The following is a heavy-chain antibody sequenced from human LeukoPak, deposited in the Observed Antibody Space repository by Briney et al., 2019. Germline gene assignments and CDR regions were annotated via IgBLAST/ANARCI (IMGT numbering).Heavy chain of an antibody. J-gene: IGHJ6*02. Sequence: PGGSLRLSCAASGFTFSSYGMYWVRQAPGKGLEWVAVISYDGSNKYYADSVKGRFTISRDNSKNTLYLQMNSLRAEDTAVYYCAKDRRAAVQDYGMDVWGQGTTVTVSS. V-gene: IGHV3-30*18. CDR3: AKDRRAAVQDYGMDV. CDR1: GFTFSSYG. CDR2: ISYDGSNK. D-gene: IGHD6-13*01.